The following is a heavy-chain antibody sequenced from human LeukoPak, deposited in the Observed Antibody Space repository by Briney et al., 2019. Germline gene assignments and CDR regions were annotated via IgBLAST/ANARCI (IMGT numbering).Heavy chain of an antibody. CDR1: GFTFSSYG. CDR3: AKDIYGGSWPNDY. D-gene: IGHD4-23*01. CDR2: ISYDGSNK. J-gene: IGHJ4*02. Sequence: GGSLRLSCAASGFTFSSYGMHWVRQAPGKGLKWVAVISYDGSNKYYADFVKGRFTISRDNSKNTLYLQMNSLRADDTAMYYCAKDIYGGSWPNDYWGQGTLVTVSS. V-gene: IGHV3-30*18.